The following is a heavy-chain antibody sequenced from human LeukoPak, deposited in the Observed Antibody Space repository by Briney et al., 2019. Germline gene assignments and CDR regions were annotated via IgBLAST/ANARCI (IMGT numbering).Heavy chain of an antibody. Sequence: GESLRLSCGVSGFAFSSYWMSWVRQAPGKGLEWVANIKRDGSEIYYVDSVEGRFTISRDNAKNSLFLQMNTLRAEDTAVYYCARGQTTFGPWGQGTLVTVSS. V-gene: IGHV3-7*01. CDR2: IKRDGSEI. D-gene: IGHD1-7*01. CDR3: ARGQTTFGP. CDR1: GFAFSSYW. J-gene: IGHJ5*02.